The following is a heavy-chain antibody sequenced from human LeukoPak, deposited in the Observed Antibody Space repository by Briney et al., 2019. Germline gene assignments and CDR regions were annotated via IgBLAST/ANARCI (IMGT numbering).Heavy chain of an antibody. CDR1: GFTFSSYG. V-gene: IGHV3-30*03. CDR3: TTEYNFNYYDSSGYYY. CDR2: ISYDGSNK. J-gene: IGHJ4*02. D-gene: IGHD3-22*01. Sequence: GGSLRLFCAASGFTFSSYGMHWVRQAPGKGLEWVAVISYDGSNKYYADSVKGRFTISRDNSKNTLYLQMNSLKTEDTAVYYCTTEYNFNYYDSSGYYYWGQGTLVTVSS.